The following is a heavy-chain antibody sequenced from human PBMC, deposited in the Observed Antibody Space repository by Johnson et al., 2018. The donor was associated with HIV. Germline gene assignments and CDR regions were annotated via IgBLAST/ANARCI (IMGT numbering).Heavy chain of an antibody. D-gene: IGHD2-15*01. Sequence: VQLVESGGGLVQPGGSLRLSCAASGLTVSGNYMNWVRQAPGKGLEWVSVIYSDGGTYYADSVQGRFTLSRDNSQNTLYLQMNNLRPEDTALYYCAKEGSSSPWAVDILGQGTMVTVSS. J-gene: IGHJ3*02. CDR2: IYSDGGT. CDR3: AKEGSSSPWAVDI. V-gene: IGHV3-66*01. CDR1: GLTVSGNY.